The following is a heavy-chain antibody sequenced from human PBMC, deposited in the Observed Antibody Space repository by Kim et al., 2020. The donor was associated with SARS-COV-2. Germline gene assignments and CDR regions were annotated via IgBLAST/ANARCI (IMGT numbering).Heavy chain of an antibody. CDR1: GGSISSGSYY. Sequence: SETLSLTCTVSGGSISSGSYYWSWIRQPAGKGLEWIGRIYTSGSTNYNPSLKSRVTISVDTSKNQFSLKLSSVTAADTAVYYCARGQDSGSYFDYWGQGTLVTVSS. CDR2: IYTSGST. D-gene: IGHD1-26*01. J-gene: IGHJ4*02. V-gene: IGHV4-61*02. CDR3: ARGQDSGSYFDY.